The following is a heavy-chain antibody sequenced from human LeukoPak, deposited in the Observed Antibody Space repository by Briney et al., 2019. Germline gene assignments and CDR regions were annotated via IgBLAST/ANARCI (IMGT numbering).Heavy chain of an antibody. V-gene: IGHV5-51*01. J-gene: IGHJ1*01. D-gene: IGHD4-11*01. CDR1: GDTFTNYW. CDR3: ATSRYSNYGTRYSQH. CDR2: IYPGGSET. Sequence: GESLKISCKGSGDTFTNYWIGWVRQMPGKGLEWMGIIYPGGSETRYSPSFQGQVTISADKSISTAYLQWSSLKASDTAMYYCATSRYSNYGTRYSQHWGQGTLVTVSS.